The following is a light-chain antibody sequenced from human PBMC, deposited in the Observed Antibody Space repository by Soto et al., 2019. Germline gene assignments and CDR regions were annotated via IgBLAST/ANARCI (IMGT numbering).Light chain of an antibody. CDR2: GES. CDR1: QSFGGSY. V-gene: IGKV3-20*01. CDR3: QQYGRSRT. Sequence: EIVLTQSPGTLSLSPGERASLSCRASQSFGGSYLAWYQQKPGQAPRLLIYGESTRATGIPDRFSGSGSGTNFTLTVSRLEPEDFAVYYCQQYGRSRTFGQGTKVDIK. J-gene: IGKJ1*01.